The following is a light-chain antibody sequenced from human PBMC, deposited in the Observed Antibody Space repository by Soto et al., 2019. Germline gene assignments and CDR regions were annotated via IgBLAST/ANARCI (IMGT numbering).Light chain of an antibody. J-gene: IGKJ1*01. CDR3: QQYNRWPPWT. CDR1: QSVSSS. V-gene: IGKV3-15*01. CDR2: GAS. Sequence: EVVMTQSPATLSVSPGERATLSCRASQSVSSSLAWYQQKPGQAPRLLIYGASTRATGIPVRFSGSGSGTDFTLTISRLQSEDFAVYYCQQYNRWPPWTFGQGTKVEIK.